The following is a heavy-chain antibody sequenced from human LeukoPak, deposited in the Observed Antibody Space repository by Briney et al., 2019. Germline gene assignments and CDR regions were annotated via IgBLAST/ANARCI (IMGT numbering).Heavy chain of an antibody. CDR1: GYSISSGYF. Sequence: SETLSLTCTVSGYSISSGYFWGWIRQPPGKGLEWIGNVYQSGVSYYNPSLKSRVAISVDKSKNQFYLKLSSVTAADTAVYYCAREGGSGRRDAFDIWGQGTMVTVSS. D-gene: IGHD3-10*01. CDR2: VYQSGVS. V-gene: IGHV4-38-2*02. J-gene: IGHJ3*02. CDR3: AREGGSGRRDAFDI.